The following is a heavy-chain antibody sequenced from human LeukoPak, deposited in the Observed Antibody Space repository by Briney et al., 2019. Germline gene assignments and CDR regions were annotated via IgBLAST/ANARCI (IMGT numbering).Heavy chain of an antibody. CDR1: GFTFSTYN. D-gene: IGHD2-2*01. CDR3: ARDAVVVPATIGYFDY. J-gene: IGHJ4*02. Sequence: GGSLRLSCAASGFTFSTYNMDWVRQAPGKGLEWVSSINGGRDYIYYADSEKGRFTISRDNAKNSLYLQMNSLRVEDTAVYYCARDAVVVPATIGYFDYWGQGTLVTVSS. V-gene: IGHV3-21*06. CDR2: INGGRDYI.